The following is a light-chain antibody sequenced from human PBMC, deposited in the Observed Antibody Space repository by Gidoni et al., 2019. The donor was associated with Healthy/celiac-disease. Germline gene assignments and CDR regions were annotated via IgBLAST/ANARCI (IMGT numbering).Light chain of an antibody. Sequence: EIVLTQSQATLSLSPGERATLSCRASQSVSSYLAWYQQKPGQAPRLLIYDASNRATGIPARFSGSGSGTDFTLTISSLEPEDFAVYYCQQRSNWPPPYTFGQGTKLEIK. J-gene: IGKJ2*01. CDR2: DAS. V-gene: IGKV3-11*01. CDR1: QSVSSY. CDR3: QQRSNWPPPYT.